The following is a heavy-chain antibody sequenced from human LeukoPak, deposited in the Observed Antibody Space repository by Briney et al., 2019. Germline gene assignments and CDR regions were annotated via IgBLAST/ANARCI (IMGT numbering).Heavy chain of an antibody. CDR2: IYHSGST. CDR3: ARVMQSYSSGWLGVFDY. V-gene: IGHV4-38-2*02. Sequence: PSETLSLTCTVSGYSISSGYYWGWIRQPPGKGLEWIGSIYHSGSTYYNPSLKSRVTISVDTSKNQFSLKLSSVTAADTAVYYCARVMQSYSSGWLGVFDYWGQGTLVTVSS. CDR1: GYSISSGYY. D-gene: IGHD6-19*01. J-gene: IGHJ4*02.